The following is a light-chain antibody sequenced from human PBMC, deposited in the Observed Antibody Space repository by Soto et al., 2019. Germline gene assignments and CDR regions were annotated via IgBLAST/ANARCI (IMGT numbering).Light chain of an antibody. J-gene: IGKJ2*01. CDR3: QQYGKSAMFT. Sequence: EIVLTQSPGTLSLSPGDRATLSCRASQSVSSSYLASYQQKPGQAPSLLIYGASNRATGIPDRFSGGGSGTDFTLTISRLEPEDFAVYYCQQYGKSAMFTFGQGTKLEIK. CDR2: GAS. V-gene: IGKV3-20*01. CDR1: QSVSSSY.